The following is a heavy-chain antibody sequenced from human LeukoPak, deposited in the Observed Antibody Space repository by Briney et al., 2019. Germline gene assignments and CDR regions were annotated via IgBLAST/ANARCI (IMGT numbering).Heavy chain of an antibody. CDR1: GFTFSRSW. Sequence: GGALRLSCAASGFTFSRSWMSWGPEALGGGVESVANINDDGGEKYYVHSVKGRFTFSRDNAKNSLYLPMNSLRAADTAMYYCARHGDWAFDIRGQGTMVTVTS. J-gene: IGHJ3*02. CDR2: INDDGGEK. CDR3: ARHGDWAFDI. D-gene: IGHD2-21*02. V-gene: IGHV3-7*05.